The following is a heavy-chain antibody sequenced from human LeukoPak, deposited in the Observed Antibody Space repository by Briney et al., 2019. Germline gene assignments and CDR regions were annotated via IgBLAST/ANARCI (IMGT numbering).Heavy chain of an antibody. V-gene: IGHV3-23*01. CDR2: ISGSGGST. CDR3: AKNDQGILTGYSIFEGGYFDY. D-gene: IGHD3-9*01. CDR1: GFTFSSYA. J-gene: IGHJ4*02. Sequence: GGSLRLSCAASGFTFSSYAMSWVRQAPGKGLEWVSAISGSGGSTYYADSVKGRFTISRDNSKNTLYLQMNSLRAEDTAVYYCAKNDQGILTGYSIFEGGYFDYWGQGTLVTVSS.